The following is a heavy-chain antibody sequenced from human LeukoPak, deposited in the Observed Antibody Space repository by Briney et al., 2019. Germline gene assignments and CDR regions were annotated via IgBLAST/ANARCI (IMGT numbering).Heavy chain of an antibody. Sequence: ASVKVSCKASGYTFTSYYMHWVRQAPGQGLEWMGIINPSGGSTSYAQKFQGRVTMTRDMSTSTVYMELSSLRSEDTAVYYCARDGPQQQLSPNYYYYYMDVWDKGTTVTVSS. D-gene: IGHD6-13*01. J-gene: IGHJ6*03. CDR1: GYTFTSYY. CDR3: ARDGPQQQLSPNYYYYYMDV. CDR2: INPSGGST. V-gene: IGHV1-46*01.